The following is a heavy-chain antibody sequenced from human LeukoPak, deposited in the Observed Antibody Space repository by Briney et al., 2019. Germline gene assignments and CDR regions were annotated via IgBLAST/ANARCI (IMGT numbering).Heavy chain of an antibody. CDR2: ISGSGGST. Sequence: GGSLRLSCAASGFAFSSYAMSWVRQAPGKGLEWVSAISGSGGSTYYADSVKGRFTISRDNSKNTLYLQMNSRRAEDSAVYYCAKDESGSYWVGAFDIWRQETMVTVSS. CDR3: AKDESGSYWVGAFDI. CDR1: GFAFSSYA. D-gene: IGHD1-26*01. V-gene: IGHV3-23*01. J-gene: IGHJ3*02.